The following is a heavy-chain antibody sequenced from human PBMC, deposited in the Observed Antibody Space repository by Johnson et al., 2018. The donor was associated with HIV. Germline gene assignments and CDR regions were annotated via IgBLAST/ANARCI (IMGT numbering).Heavy chain of an antibody. Sequence: VQLVESGGGLVQPGGSLRLSCAASGFTVSSNYMSWVRQAPGKGLEWVSVIYSGGGTYYEDSVKGRFTISRDNSKNTLYLQMNSLRAEDTAVYYCARPSDYYGSGRVDAFDIWGQGTMVTVSS. J-gene: IGHJ3*02. CDR1: GFTVSSNY. V-gene: IGHV3-66*02. CDR3: ARPSDYYGSGRVDAFDI. D-gene: IGHD3-10*01. CDR2: IYSGGGT.